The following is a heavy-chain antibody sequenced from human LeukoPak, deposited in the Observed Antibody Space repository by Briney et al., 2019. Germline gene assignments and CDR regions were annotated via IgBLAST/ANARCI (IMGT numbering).Heavy chain of an antibody. CDR3: ARGRNGYSSSWYALGY. Sequence: TSETPSLTCAVYGGSFSGYYWSWIRQPPGKGLEWIGEINHSGSTNYNPSLKSRVTISVDTSKNQFSLKLSSVTAADTAVYYCARGRNGYSSSWYALGYWGQGTLVTVSS. J-gene: IGHJ4*02. CDR1: GGSFSGYY. V-gene: IGHV4-34*01. CDR2: INHSGST. D-gene: IGHD6-13*01.